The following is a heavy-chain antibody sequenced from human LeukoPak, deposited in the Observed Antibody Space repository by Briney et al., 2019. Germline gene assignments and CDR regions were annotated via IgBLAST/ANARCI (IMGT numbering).Heavy chain of an antibody. V-gene: IGHV4-34*01. D-gene: IGHD3-3*01. J-gene: IGHJ4*02. CDR3: ARGRDYDFWIDY. CDR1: GGSFSGYY. CDR2: INHSGST. Sequence: SETLSLTCAVYGGSFSGYYWSWIRQPPGKGLEWIGEINHSGSTNYNPSLKSRVTISVDTSKNQFSLKLSSVTAADTAVYYCARGRDYDFWIDYWGQGTLVTVSS.